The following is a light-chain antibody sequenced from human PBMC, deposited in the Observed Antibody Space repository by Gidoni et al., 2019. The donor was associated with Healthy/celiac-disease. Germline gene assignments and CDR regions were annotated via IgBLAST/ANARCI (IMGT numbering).Light chain of an antibody. CDR2: QDS. J-gene: IGLJ2*01. Sequence: SYELTQPPSVSVSPGQTDSITCSGDKLGDKYACWYQQKPGQSPVLVIYQDSKRPSGIPERFSGSNSGNTATLTISGTQAMDEADYYCQAWDSSPAVFGGGTTLTVL. CDR1: KLGDKY. V-gene: IGLV3-1*01. CDR3: QAWDSSPAV.